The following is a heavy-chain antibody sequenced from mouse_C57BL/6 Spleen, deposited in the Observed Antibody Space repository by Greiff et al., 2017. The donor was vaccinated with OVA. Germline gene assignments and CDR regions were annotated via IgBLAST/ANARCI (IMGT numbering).Heavy chain of an antibody. CDR3: ARDNDGYFDY. CDR2: IYYSGTI. Sequence: EVQLQESGPGLVKPSQTVFLTCTVTGISITTGNYRWSWIRQFPGNKLAWIGYIYYSGTITYNPSLTSRTTITRDTPKNQFFLEMNSLTAEDTATYYCARDNDGYFDYWGQGTTLTVSS. V-gene: IGHV3-5*01. D-gene: IGHD2-3*01. CDR1: GISITTGNYR. J-gene: IGHJ2*01.